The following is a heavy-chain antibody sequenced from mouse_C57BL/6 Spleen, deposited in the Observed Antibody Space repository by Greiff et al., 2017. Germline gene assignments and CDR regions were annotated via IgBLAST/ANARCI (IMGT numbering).Heavy chain of an antibody. CDR2: IDPSDSYS. CDR3: ARRSYYSNYVYAMDY. D-gene: IGHD2-5*01. CDR1: GYTFTSYW. J-gene: IGHJ4*01. V-gene: IGHV1-50*01. Sequence: QVQLQQSGAELVKPGASVKLSCKASGYTFTSYWMQWVKQRPGQGLEWIGEIDPSDSYSNYNQKFKGKATLTVDTSSSTAYMQLSSLTSEDSAVYYCARRSYYSNYVYAMDYWGQGTSGTVSS.